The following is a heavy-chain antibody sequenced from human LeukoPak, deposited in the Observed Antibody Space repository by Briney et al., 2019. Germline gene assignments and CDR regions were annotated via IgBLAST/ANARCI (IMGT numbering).Heavy chain of an antibody. CDR2: INWNGNSK. J-gene: IGHJ4*02. CDR3: ARDASALY. V-gene: IGHV3-20*04. Sequence: GGSLRLSCAATGFTFDDYGMSWVRQASGKGLEWVSGINWNGNSKGYGDSVKGRFTISRDNAKNSLYLQMNSLRDDDTSVYFCARDASALYWGRGTLVTVSS. D-gene: IGHD6-19*01. CDR1: GFTFDDYG.